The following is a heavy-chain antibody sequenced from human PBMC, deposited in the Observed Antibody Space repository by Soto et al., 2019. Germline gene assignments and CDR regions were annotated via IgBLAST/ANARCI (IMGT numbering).Heavy chain of an antibody. CDR1: GYSFTNYW. J-gene: IGHJ4*02. CDR3: ARPSDVGLASSFEY. Sequence: GESLKISCKGSGYSFTNYWIGWVRQMPGTGLEWMGIIYPGNSNTGYSPSFEGQVTMSADKSISTAYLQWSSLRASDTAIYFCARPSDVGLASSFEYWGQGTQVTVSS. CDR2: IYPGNSNT. V-gene: IGHV5-51*01.